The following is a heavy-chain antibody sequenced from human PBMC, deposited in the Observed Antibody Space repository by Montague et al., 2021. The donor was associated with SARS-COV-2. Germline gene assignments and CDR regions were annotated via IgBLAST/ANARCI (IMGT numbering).Heavy chain of an antibody. V-gene: IGHV1-2*02. J-gene: IGHJ5*01. Sequence: SVKVSCKVSDYTFTGYYMHWVRQAPGQGLEWMGWITPNGDGTNYAQKFQGRVTVTRDTSTNTAYMELNRLRSDDTAVYYCARDSSSWYDSWGQGTLVIVSS. CDR3: ARDSSSWYDS. CDR1: DYTFTGYY. D-gene: IGHD6-13*01. CDR2: ITPNGDGT.